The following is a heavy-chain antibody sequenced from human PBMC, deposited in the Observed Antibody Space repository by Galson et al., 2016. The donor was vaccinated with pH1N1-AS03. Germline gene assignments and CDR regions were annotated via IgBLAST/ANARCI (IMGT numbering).Heavy chain of an antibody. CDR1: GGTFSTNG. Sequence: SVKVSCKASGGTFSTNGFTWVRQAPGQGLEWMGRIIPMLGRGNYAQKFQGRVTIIADISTSTTHMELSNLTSEDTAIYYCARERDSSSSSIFVYWGQGTQVTVSS. V-gene: IGHV1-69*04. J-gene: IGHJ4*02. CDR3: ARERDSSSSSIFVY. CDR2: IIPMLGRG. D-gene: IGHD6-6*01.